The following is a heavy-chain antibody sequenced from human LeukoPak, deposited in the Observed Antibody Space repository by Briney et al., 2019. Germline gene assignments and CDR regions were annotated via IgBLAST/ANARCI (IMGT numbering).Heavy chain of an antibody. J-gene: IGHJ3*02. CDR3: APRITMIPGGAFDI. Sequence: GASVKVSCKVSGYTLTELSMHWVRQAPGKGLEWMGGFDPEDGETIYAQKFQGRVTMTEDTSTDTAYMELSSLRSEDTAVHYCAPRITMIPGGAFDIWGQGTMVTVSS. CDR2: FDPEDGET. V-gene: IGHV1-24*01. CDR1: GYTLTELS. D-gene: IGHD3-22*01.